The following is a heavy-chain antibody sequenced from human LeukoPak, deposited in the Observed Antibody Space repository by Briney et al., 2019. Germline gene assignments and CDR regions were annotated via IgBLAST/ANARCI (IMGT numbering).Heavy chain of an antibody. CDR3: ARDSYYGGTQDY. D-gene: IGHD4-23*01. CDR1: GFLFSSYE. Sequence: GGSLRLSCAASGFLFSSYEMNWVRQAPGKGLEWVSYISTSGGTIYYADSVKGRFTISRDNAKNSLYLQMDSLRAEDTAVYYCARDSYYGGTQDYWGQGTLVTVSS. J-gene: IGHJ4*02. V-gene: IGHV3-48*03. CDR2: ISTSGGTI.